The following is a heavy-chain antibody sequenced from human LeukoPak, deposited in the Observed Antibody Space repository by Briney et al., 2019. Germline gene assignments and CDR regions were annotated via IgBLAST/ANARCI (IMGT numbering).Heavy chain of an antibody. CDR2: IYHSGST. CDR3: ARRSYRRMAAAGTDY. J-gene: IGHJ4*02. CDR1: GGSISSSNW. V-gene: IGHV4-4*02. Sequence: SETLSLTCAVSGGSISSSNWWSWVRQPPGKGLEWIGEIYHSGSTNYNPSLKSRVTISVDKSKNQFSLKLSSVTAADTAVYYRARRSYRRMAAAGTDYWGQGTLVTVSS. D-gene: IGHD6-13*01.